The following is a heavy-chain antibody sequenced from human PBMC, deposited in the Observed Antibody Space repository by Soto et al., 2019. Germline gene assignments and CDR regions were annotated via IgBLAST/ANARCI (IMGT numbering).Heavy chain of an antibody. CDR2: INPSGGST. CDR1: GYTFTSYY. CDR3: ARGSGYSSSWTLYYYYYYGMGV. Sequence: VASVKVSCKASGYTFTSYYMHWVRQAPGQGLEWMGIINPSGGSTSYAQKFQGRVTMTRDTSTSTVYMELSSLRSEDTAVYYCARGSGYSSSWTLYYYYYYGMGVWGQGTTVTVSS. D-gene: IGHD6-13*01. J-gene: IGHJ6*02. V-gene: IGHV1-46*01.